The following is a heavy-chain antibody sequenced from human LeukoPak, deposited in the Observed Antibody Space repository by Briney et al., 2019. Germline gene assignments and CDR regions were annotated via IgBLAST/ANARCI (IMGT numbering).Heavy chain of an antibody. D-gene: IGHD3-10*01. CDR3: ARAQITMVQPAKFDY. Sequence: GASVKVSCQASGYTFTGYYMHWVRQAPGQGLEWMGWINPNGGGTNYAQKFQDRVTMTRDTSISTAYMELSRLRSDDTAVYYCARAQITMVQPAKFDYWGQGNLVTVSS. CDR2: INPNGGGT. CDR1: GYTFTGYY. J-gene: IGHJ4*02. V-gene: IGHV1-2*02.